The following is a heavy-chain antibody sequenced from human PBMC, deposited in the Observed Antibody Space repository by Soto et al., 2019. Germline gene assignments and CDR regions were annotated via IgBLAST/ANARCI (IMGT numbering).Heavy chain of an antibody. Sequence: GGSLRLSCAVSGFPFSSYGMHWVRQAPGKGLEWVAVIWYDGSNKYYADSVKGRFTISRDNSKDTLYLQMNSLRAEDTAVYYCARDYRYGALDYWGQGTPVTVSS. CDR1: GFPFSSYG. CDR3: ARDYRYGALDY. CDR2: IWYDGSNK. J-gene: IGHJ4*02. D-gene: IGHD3-16*02. V-gene: IGHV3-33*01.